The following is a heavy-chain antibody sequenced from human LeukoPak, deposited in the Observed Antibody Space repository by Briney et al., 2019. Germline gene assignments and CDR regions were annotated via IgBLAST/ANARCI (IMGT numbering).Heavy chain of an antibody. V-gene: IGHV3-23*01. CDR3: AKVTVGMGRAFDH. CDR1: GLTFNSYT. CDR2: ISGNGGNT. J-gene: IGHJ4*02. D-gene: IGHD3-22*01. Sequence: GGSLRLSCAASGLTFNSYTMSWVRQAPGKGLEWVSGISGNGGNTYYADSVKGRFTISRDNSKNTLYLQMSSLRAEDTAIYYCAKVTVGMGRAFDHWGQGTLVTVSS.